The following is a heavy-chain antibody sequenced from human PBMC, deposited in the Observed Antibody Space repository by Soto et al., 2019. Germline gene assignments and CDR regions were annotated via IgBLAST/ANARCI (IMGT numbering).Heavy chain of an antibody. D-gene: IGHD6-19*01. CDR2: IVPIFGTT. CDR3: ARVEAVAGLYNYHGLDV. J-gene: IGHJ6*02. Sequence: QVQLVQSGAEVKKPGSSVKVSCKVSGGTFSNYAIDWVRLAPGHGLEWMGGIVPIFGTTYYTQKFQGRATIIADDSTTTDYLEMSRLRSEDTAIYYCARVEAVAGLYNYHGLDVWGQGTAVTVSS. V-gene: IGHV1-69*12. CDR1: GGTFSNYA.